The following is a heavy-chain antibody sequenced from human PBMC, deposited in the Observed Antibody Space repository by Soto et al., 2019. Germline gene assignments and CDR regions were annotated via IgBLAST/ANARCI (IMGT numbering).Heavy chain of an antibody. CDR1: GFTFSSYA. CDR3: AKGSVVQQLVGYNWFDP. CDR2: ISGSGGST. V-gene: IGHV3-23*01. D-gene: IGHD6-13*01. Sequence: EVQLLESGGGLVQPGGSLRLSCAASGFTFSSYAMSWVRQAPGKGLEWVSAISGSGGSTYYADSVKGRFTISRDNSKHTLYLQMNSRRAEDTAVYYCAKGSVVQQLVGYNWFDPWGHGTLVTVSS. J-gene: IGHJ5*02.